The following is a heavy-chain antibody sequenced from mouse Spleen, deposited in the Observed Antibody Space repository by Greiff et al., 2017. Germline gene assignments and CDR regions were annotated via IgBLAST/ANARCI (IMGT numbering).Heavy chain of an antibody. CDR2: IYPGSGST. CDR1: GYTFTSYW. D-gene: IGHD2-4*01. CDR3: TLYYDYDLYYFDY. Sequence: VQLQQPGAELVKPGASVKMSCKASGYTFTSYWITWVKQRPGQGLEWIGDIYPGSGSTNYNEKFKSKATLTVDTSSSTAYMQLSSLTSEDSAVYYCTLYYDYDLYYFDYWGQGTTLTVSS. V-gene: IGHV1-55*01. J-gene: IGHJ2*01.